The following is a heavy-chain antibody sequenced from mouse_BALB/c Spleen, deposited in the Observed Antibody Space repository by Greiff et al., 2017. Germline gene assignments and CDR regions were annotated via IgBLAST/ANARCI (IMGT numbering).Heavy chain of an antibody. CDR3: AKELEGWYFDV. CDR2: INPSTGYT. D-gene: IGHD1-3*01. CDR1: GYTFTSYW. Sequence: QVQLQQSGAELAKPGASVKMSCKASGYTFTSYWMHWVKQRPGQGLEWIGYINPSTGYTEYNQKFKDKATLTADKSSSTAYMQLSSLTSEDSAVYYCAKELEGWYFDVWGAGTTVTVSS. V-gene: IGHV1-7*01. J-gene: IGHJ1*01.